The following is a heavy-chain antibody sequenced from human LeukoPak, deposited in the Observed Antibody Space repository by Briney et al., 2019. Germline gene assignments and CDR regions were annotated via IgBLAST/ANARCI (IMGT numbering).Heavy chain of an antibody. CDR3: ARGRYSSSPVDY. D-gene: IGHD6-13*01. J-gene: IGHJ4*02. Sequence: SETLSLTCTVSGGSISSHYWSWLRQPPGKGLEWIGYIYYSGSTNYNPSLKSRVTISVDTSKNQFSLKLSSVTAADTAVYYCARGRYSSSPVDYWGQGTLVTVSS. CDR1: GGSISSHY. V-gene: IGHV4-59*11. CDR2: IYYSGST.